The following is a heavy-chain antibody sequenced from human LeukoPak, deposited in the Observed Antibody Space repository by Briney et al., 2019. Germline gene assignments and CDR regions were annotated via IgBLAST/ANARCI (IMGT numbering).Heavy chain of an antibody. J-gene: IGHJ4*02. CDR1: GFTFSSYG. Sequence: GGSLRLSCAASGFTFSSYGTHCVRQAPGKGLEWVAVISYDGSNKNYADSVKGRFTISRDNSKNALYLQMNSLRAEDTAVYYCARDRDKAMASFYYWGQGTLVTVSS. CDR2: ISYDGSNK. CDR3: ARDRDKAMASFYY. V-gene: IGHV3-30*03. D-gene: IGHD5-18*01.